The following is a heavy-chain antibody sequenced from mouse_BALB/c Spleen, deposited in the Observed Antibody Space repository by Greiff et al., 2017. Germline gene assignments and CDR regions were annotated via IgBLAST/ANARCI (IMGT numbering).Heavy chain of an antibody. D-gene: IGHD2-10*02. CDR1: GFNIKDTY. Sequence: EVQLQQSGAELVKPGASVKLSCTASGFNIKDTYMHWVKQRPEQGLEWIGRIDPANGNTKYDPKFQGKATITADTSSNTAYLQLSSLTSEDTAVYYCAREYGNYEDYFDYWGQGTTLTVSS. CDR2: IDPANGNT. V-gene: IGHV14-3*02. CDR3: AREYGNYEDYFDY. J-gene: IGHJ2*01.